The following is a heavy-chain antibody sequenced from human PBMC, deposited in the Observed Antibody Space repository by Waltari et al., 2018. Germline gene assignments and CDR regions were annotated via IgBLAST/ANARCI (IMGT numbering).Heavy chain of an antibody. CDR1: GSPFSDYY. V-gene: IGHV1-2*02. D-gene: IGHD1-7*01. CDR3: ARRITGTTCCDF. CDR2: IDPYSGGT. J-gene: IGHJ4*02. Sequence: QVQLVQSGAEVKKPGASVKVSCKASGSPFSDYYMHWVRQAPGQGFEWMGWIDPYSGGTHYAQKFQGRVTMTRDTSTSTAYMELSRLKSDDTAVFYCARRITGTTCCDFWGQGTLVTVSS.